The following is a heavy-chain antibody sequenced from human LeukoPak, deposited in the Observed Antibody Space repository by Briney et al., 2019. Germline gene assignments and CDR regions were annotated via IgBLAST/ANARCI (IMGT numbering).Heavy chain of an antibody. CDR3: ARALTYNCSSTSCYFDY. D-gene: IGHD2-2*01. J-gene: IGHJ4*02. CDR1: GGSFSGYY. V-gene: IGHV4-34*01. Sequence: PSETLSLTCAVYGGSFSGYYWSWIRQPPGKGLEWIGEINHSGSTNHNPSLKSRVTISVDTSKIQFSLKLSSVTAADTAVYYCARALTYNCSSTSCYFDYWGQGTLVTVSS. CDR2: INHSGST.